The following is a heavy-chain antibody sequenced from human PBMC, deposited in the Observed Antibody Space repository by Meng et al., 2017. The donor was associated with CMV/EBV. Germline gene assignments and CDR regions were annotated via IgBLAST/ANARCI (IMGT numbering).Heavy chain of an antibody. J-gene: IGHJ6*02. V-gene: IGHV3-30*04. D-gene: IGHD5-18*01. Sequence: GSLRLSCAASGFTFSSYAMHWVRQAPGKGLEWVAVISYDGSNKYYADSVKGRFTISRDNSKNTLYLQMNSLRAEDTAVYYCASITALGMDVWGQGTTVTVSS. CDR1: GFTFSSYA. CDR2: ISYDGSNK. CDR3: ASITALGMDV.